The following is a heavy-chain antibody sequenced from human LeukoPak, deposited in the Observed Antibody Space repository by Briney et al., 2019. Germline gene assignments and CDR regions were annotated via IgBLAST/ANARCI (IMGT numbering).Heavy chain of an antibody. CDR1: GFTFSTFW. D-gene: IGHD1-1*01. V-gene: IGHV3-7*01. Sequence: GGSLRLSCAVSGFTFSTFWMTWVRQAPGKGLEWVGNIKRDGSETYYVASVRGRFTISRDNAKNSLYLQMNSLRAEDTAVYFCARERETYNHYRGQGTLVTVSS. CDR3: ARERETYNHY. CDR2: IKRDGSET. J-gene: IGHJ4*02.